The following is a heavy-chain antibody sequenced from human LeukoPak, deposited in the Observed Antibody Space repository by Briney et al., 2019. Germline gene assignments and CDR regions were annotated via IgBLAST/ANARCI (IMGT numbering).Heavy chain of an antibody. D-gene: IGHD3-16*02. CDR1: GFTFSSYW. CDR2: IKQDGSEK. Sequence: GSLRLSCAASGFTFSSYWMSWVRQAPGKGLEWVANIKQDGSEKYYVDSVKGRFTISRDNAKNSLYLQMNSLRAEDAAVYYCAGAHYDYVWGGYRYSPDAFDIWGQGTMVTVSS. CDR3: AGAHYDYVWGGYRYSPDAFDI. J-gene: IGHJ3*02. V-gene: IGHV3-7*01.